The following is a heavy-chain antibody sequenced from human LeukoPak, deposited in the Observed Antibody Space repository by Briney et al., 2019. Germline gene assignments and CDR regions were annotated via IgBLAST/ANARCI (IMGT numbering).Heavy chain of an antibody. J-gene: IGHJ5*02. V-gene: IGHV3-21*01. CDR1: GFTFSSYS. CDR3: ARFKLVTVSQTSNWFDP. Sequence: GGSLRLSCAASGFTFSSYSMNWVRQAPGKGLEWVSCISSSSSYIYYADSVKGRSTISRDNAKNSLYLQMNSLRAEDTAVYYCARFKLVTVSQTSNWFDPWGQGTLVTVSS. D-gene: IGHD4-11*01. CDR2: ISSSSSYI.